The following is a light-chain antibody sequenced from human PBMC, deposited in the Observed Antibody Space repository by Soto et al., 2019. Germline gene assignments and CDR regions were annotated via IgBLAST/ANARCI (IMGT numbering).Light chain of an antibody. CDR1: QSVSSN. CDR2: RAS. J-gene: IGKJ5*01. CDR3: QQYNNWPPT. Sequence: EIVMTQSPATLSVSPGERATLSCRASQSVSSNLAWYQQKPGQAPRLLIYRASTRATGIPARFSGSGSGTEFTLNISSLQSEDFAVYYCQQYNNWPPTFGQGTRLEIK. V-gene: IGKV3-15*01.